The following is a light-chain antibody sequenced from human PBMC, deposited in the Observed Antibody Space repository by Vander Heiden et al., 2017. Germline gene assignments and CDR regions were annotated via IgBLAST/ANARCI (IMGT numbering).Light chain of an antibody. CDR1: STDIGAYEY. CDR3: CSFAGNFAYV. CDR2: DVY. Sequence: QSVLTHPRSVSGSPGQSVTISCTGTSTDIGAYEYVSWFQQHPGTAPKLIIFDVYKRPSWVPDRISVSKSANSASLTIAGLQTEDEADYFCCSFAGNFAYVFVTGTTLTV. J-gene: IGLJ1*01. V-gene: IGLV2-11*01.